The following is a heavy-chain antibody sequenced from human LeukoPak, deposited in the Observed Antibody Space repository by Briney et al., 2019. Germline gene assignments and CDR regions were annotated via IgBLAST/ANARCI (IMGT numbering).Heavy chain of an antibody. J-gene: IGHJ6*04. CDR3: ARDSGIAAAGTVMDV. CDR2: ISAYNGNT. V-gene: IGHV1-18*01. CDR1: GYTFTSYG. Sequence: ASVKVSCKASGYTFTSYGISWVRQAPGQGLEWMGWISAYNGNTNYAQKLQGRVTMTTDTSTSTAYMELWSLRSDDTAVYYCARDSGIAAAGTVMDVWGKGTTVTVSS. D-gene: IGHD6-13*01.